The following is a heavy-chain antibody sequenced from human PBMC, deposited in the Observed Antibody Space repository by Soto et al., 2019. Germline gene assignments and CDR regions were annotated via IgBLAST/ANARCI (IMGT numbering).Heavy chain of an antibody. CDR3: ARDQEVHDSRGHKIRAMDV. V-gene: IGHV1-2*02. CDR2: INPNSGGT. Sequence: ASVKVSCKASGYTFTGYYMHWVRQAPGQGLEWMGWINPNSGGTNYAQKFQGRVTMTRDTSISTAYMELSRLRSDDTAVYYCARDQEVHDSRGHKIRAMDVWGQGTTVTVSS. J-gene: IGHJ6*02. CDR1: GYTFTGYY. D-gene: IGHD6-19*01.